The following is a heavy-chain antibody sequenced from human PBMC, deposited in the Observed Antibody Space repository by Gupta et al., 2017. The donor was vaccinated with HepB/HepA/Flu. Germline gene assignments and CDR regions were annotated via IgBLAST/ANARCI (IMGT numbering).Heavy chain of an antibody. CDR2: VFHGGRA. CDR1: GDSFIRSVDS. Sequence: QLQLHESGPGLVKPSETLSLNCSVSGDSFIRSVDSWGWIRQPPGKGLEWIGNVFHGGRAFYNPSLRGPVTISLDTSNNRFSLRLNSVTAADTAVYYCARHQGRELPDFWGPGTRVTVSS. V-gene: IGHV4-39*01. D-gene: IGHD1-26*01. CDR3: ARHQGRELPDF. J-gene: IGHJ4*02.